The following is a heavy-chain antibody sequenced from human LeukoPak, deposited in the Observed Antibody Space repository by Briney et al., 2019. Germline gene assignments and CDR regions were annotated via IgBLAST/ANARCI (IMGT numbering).Heavy chain of an antibody. J-gene: IGHJ3*02. CDR1: GGSIWTSDYY. CDR2: ISDGGST. D-gene: IGHD2-2*01. V-gene: IGHV4-39*01. CDR3: VRHCCSTPSKRTFDI. Sequence: KPSETLSLTCTVSGGSIWTSDYYWGCIRQFPGKGLEWIGTISDGGSTYYNPSLESRVIISVDTSKNQFSLKLSSVTAADTAVHYCVRHCCSTPSKRTFDIWGQGTLVTVSS.